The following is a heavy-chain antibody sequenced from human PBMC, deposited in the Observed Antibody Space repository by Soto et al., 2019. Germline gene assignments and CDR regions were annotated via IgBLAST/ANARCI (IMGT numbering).Heavy chain of an antibody. D-gene: IGHD3-10*01. V-gene: IGHV2-5*02. CDR2: IYWDDDK. J-gene: IGHJ5*02. CDR1: GFSLSTSGVG. Sequence: QITLKESGPTLVKPTQTLTLTCTFSGFSLSTSGVGVGWIRQPPGKALEWLALIYWDDDKRYSPSLKSRLTITKATAKNQVVLTMTNMDPVDTATDYCAHRRMVRGVNDNWFDPWGQGPLVTVSS. CDR3: AHRRMVRGVNDNWFDP.